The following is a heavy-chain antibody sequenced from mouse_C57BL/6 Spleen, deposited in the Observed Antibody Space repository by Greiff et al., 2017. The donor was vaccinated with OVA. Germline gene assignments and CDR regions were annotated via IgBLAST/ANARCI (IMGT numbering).Heavy chain of an antibody. V-gene: IGHV1-18*01. D-gene: IGHD2-2*01. J-gene: IGHJ1*03. Sequence: VQLQQSGPELVKPGASVKIPCKASGYTFTDYNMDWVKQSHGKSLEWIGDINPNNGGTIYNQKFKGKATLTVDKSSSTAYMELRSLTSEDTAVYYCARGETMVTTGWYFDVWGTGTTVTVSS. CDR1: GYTFTDYN. CDR3: ARGETMVTTGWYFDV. CDR2: INPNNGGT.